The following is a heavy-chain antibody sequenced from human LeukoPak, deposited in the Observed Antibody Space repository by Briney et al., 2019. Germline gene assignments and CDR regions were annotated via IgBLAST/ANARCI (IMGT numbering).Heavy chain of an antibody. D-gene: IGHD1-26*01. J-gene: IGHJ3*02. CDR2: FDLEDGET. Sequence: RASVKVSCKVSGYTLTELSMHWVRQAPGKGLEWMGSFDLEDGETIYAQKFQGRVTMTEDTSTDTVYMELSSLRSEDTAVYYCATASIVGAPDAFDIWGQGTMVTVSS. V-gene: IGHV1-24*01. CDR3: ATASIVGAPDAFDI. CDR1: GYTLTELS.